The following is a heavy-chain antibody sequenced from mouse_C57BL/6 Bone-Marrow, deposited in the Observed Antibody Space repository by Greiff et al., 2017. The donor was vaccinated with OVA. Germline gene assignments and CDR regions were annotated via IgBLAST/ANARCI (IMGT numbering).Heavy chain of an antibody. V-gene: IGHV3-6*01. Sequence: VQLKESGPGLVKPSQSLSLTCSVTGYSITSGYYWNWIRQFPGNKLEWMGYISYDGSNNYNPSLKNRISITRDTSKNQFFLKLNSVTTEDTATYYCARDDRYYYGSSPWFAYWGQGTLVTVSA. CDR2: ISYDGSN. CDR3: ARDDRYYYGSSPWFAY. D-gene: IGHD1-1*01. CDR1: GYSITSGYY. J-gene: IGHJ3*01.